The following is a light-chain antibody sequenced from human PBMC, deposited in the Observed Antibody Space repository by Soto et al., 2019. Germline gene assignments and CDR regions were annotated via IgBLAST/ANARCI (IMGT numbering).Light chain of an antibody. CDR2: AAS. CDR1: QSVDTL. CDR3: QLYSHYTS. Sequence: DVQMTQFPYTLSASVGGRVTITCRASQSVDTLLAWYQHKPGKAPKLLISAASNFESGVPSRFSSSGSGTQFTLTIRSLPPDYSASYYGQLYSHYTSFGQGTKL. V-gene: IGKV1-5*03. J-gene: IGKJ2*01.